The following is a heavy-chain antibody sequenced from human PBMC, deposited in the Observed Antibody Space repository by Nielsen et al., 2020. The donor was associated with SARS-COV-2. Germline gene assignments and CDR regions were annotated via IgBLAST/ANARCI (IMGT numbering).Heavy chain of an antibody. CDR3: ARGGYFDI. D-gene: IGHD1-26*01. V-gene: IGHV3-66*01. J-gene: IGHJ2*01. Sequence: GESLKISCAASGFTFSSYAVSWVRQAPGKGLEWVSITYSAGNTNYADSVKGRFTISRDDSKNTLYLQMNSLRVEDTAVYYCARGGYFDIWGRGTLVTVSS. CDR1: GFTFSSYA. CDR2: TYSAGNT.